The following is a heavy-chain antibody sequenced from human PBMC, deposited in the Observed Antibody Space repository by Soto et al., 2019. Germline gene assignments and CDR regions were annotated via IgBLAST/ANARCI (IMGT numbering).Heavy chain of an antibody. V-gene: IGHV3-7*03. CDR1: GFTFSDHW. CDR2: IKPDRSEK. Sequence: PGGSLRLSCAASGFTFSDHWMTWVRQAPGKGLEWVANIKPDRSEKYHVDSVKGRFTISRDNAENSVCLQMNSLRAEDTAVYYCARGHYGMDVWGQGTTVTVSS. J-gene: IGHJ6*02. CDR3: ARGHYGMDV.